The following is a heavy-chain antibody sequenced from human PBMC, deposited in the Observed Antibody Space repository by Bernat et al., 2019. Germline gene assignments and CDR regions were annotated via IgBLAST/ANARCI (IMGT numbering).Heavy chain of an antibody. J-gene: IGHJ6*02. D-gene: IGHD3-10*01. V-gene: IGHV3-33*01. Sequence: VQLVESGGGVVQPGRSLRLSCAASGFTFSSYGMHWVRQAPGKGLEWVAVIWYDGSNKYYADSVKGRFTISRDNSKNTLYLQMNSLRAEDTAVYYCARDQSNYYGSGGMDVWGQGTTVTVSS. CDR2: IWYDGSNK. CDR3: ARDQSNYYGSGGMDV. CDR1: GFTFSSYG.